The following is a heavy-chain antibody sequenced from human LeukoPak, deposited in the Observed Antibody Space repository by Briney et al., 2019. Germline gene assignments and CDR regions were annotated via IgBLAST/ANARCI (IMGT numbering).Heavy chain of an antibody. J-gene: IGHJ4*02. CDR3: AKDDYSSSWYFDY. CDR1: GFTFRSYA. V-gene: IGHV3-23*01. CDR2: ISGSGDST. D-gene: IGHD6-13*01. Sequence: GSLRLSCSGSGFTFRSYALGWVRQAPGKGLGLVSTISGSGDSTYYADSVKGRFTISRDNSKNTLFLQMNSLRAEDTAIYYCAKDDYSSSWYFDYWGQGTLVTVSS.